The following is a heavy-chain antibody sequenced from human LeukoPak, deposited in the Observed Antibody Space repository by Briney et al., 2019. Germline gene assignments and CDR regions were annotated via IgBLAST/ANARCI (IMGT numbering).Heavy chain of an antibody. J-gene: IGHJ4*02. Sequence: SETLSLTCTVSGGSISSYYWNWIRQPPGKGLEWIGHIYYSGSTNHNPSLKSRVTISVDTSKNQFSLKLSSVTAADTAVYYCARERVDPMVRGVITHFDYWGQGTLVTVSS. CDR2: IYYSGST. V-gene: IGHV4-59*01. D-gene: IGHD3-10*01. CDR3: ARERVDPMVRGVITHFDY. CDR1: GGSISSYY.